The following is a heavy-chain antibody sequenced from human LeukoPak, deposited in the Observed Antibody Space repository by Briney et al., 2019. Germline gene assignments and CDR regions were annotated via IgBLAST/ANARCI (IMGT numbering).Heavy chain of an antibody. Sequence: PSETLSLTCAVYGGSFSGYYWSWLRQPPGKGLEWMGEINHSGSTNYNPSLKSRVTISVDTSKNQLSLPLSSVTAADTAVYYFARRTSIIYSSSRILDYWGEGTLVTVSS. CDR3: ARRTSIIYSSSRILDY. CDR2: INHSGST. V-gene: IGHV4-34*01. D-gene: IGHD6-6*01. CDR1: GGSFSGYY. J-gene: IGHJ4*02.